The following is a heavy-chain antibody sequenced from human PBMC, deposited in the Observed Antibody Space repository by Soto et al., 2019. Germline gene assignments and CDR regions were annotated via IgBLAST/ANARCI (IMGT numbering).Heavy chain of an antibody. Sequence: SGPTLVNPTQTLTLTCTFSGFSLSTSGMRVSWIRQPPGKALEWLARIDWDDDKFYSTSLKTRLTISKDTSKNQVILTMTNVDPVDTATYYCVRIQRSSGWNNWLDPWGQGTLVTVSS. CDR2: IDWDDDK. V-gene: IGHV2-70*04. CDR1: GFSLSTSGMR. D-gene: IGHD6-25*01. CDR3: VRIQRSSGWNNWLDP. J-gene: IGHJ5*02.